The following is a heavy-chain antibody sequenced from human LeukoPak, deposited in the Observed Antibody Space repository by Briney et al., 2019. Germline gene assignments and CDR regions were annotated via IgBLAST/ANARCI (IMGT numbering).Heavy chain of an antibody. Sequence: PGGSLRLSCAASGFTFSSYAMSWVRQAPGKGLEWVSAISGSGGSTYYAAPVKGRFTISRDDSKNTLYLQMSSLKTEDTAVYYCTTEGEDWGQGTLVTVSS. CDR1: GFTFSSYA. CDR2: ISGSGGST. D-gene: IGHD3-10*01. J-gene: IGHJ4*02. CDR3: TTEGED. V-gene: IGHV3-23*01.